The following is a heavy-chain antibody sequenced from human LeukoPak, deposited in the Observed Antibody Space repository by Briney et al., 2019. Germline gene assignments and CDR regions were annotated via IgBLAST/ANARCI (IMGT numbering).Heavy chain of an antibody. Sequence: ASVKVSCKASGYTFTGYYMHWVRQAPGQGFEWMGWINPNSGGTNYAQKFQGRVTMTRDTSISTAYMELSRLRSDDTAVYYCATTNPDTAMAHTGYYYYMDVWGKGTTVTISS. CDR1: GYTFTGYY. V-gene: IGHV1-2*02. J-gene: IGHJ6*03. D-gene: IGHD5-18*01. CDR3: ATTNPDTAMAHTGYYYYMDV. CDR2: INPNSGGT.